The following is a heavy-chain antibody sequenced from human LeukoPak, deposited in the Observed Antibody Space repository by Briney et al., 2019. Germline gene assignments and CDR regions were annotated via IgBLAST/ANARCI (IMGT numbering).Heavy chain of an antibody. CDR3: ASAYCTTTYCYIDY. CDR2: ICYSGST. D-gene: IGHD2-2*02. J-gene: IGHJ4*02. Sequence: PQTLSLTCTVPGGSISSGGYYWNWIRQHPGKGLEWIGYICYSGSTCYNPSLQSRVTISVDTSKNQFSLKLRSVTAADTAVYYCASAYCTTTYCYIDYWGQGTLVTVSS. CDR1: GGSISSGGYY. V-gene: IGHV4-31*03.